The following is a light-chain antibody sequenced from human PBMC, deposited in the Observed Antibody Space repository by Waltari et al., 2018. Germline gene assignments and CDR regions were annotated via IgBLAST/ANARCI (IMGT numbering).Light chain of an antibody. CDR1: QTLLFVNGYDY. Sequence: DIVLIQSPLSLSVTPGEPASISCRSSQTLLFVNGYDYLDWYVQKPGHSPHRLITVGSSRAPGVPARFSGSGSGTDFTLEITRVEPEDVGIYYCMQALQPPLSFGGGTRVEI. CDR3: MQALQPPLS. J-gene: IGKJ4*01. CDR2: VGS. V-gene: IGKV2-28*01.